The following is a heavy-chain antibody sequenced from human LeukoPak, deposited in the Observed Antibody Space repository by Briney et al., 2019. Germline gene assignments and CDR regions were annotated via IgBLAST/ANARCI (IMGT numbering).Heavy chain of an antibody. CDR2: IYYSGST. D-gene: IGHD3-10*01. CDR3: ASRPTYYYGSGSYPRRFYDY. CDR1: GGSISSSNYY. Sequence: AETVSLTCTVSGGSISSSNYYWGWIRQPPGKGLGWNGSIYYSGSTYYNPSLKSRVTISVDTSKNHFSLKLSSVTAADTAFYYCASRPTYYYGSGSYPRRFYDYWGQGTLVTVSS. V-gene: IGHV4-39*02. J-gene: IGHJ4*02.